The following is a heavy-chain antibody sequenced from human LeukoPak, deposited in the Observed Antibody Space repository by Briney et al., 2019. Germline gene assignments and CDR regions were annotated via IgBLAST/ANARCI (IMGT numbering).Heavy chain of an antibody. V-gene: IGHV3-74*01. CDR2: INSDGSST. Sequence: GGSLRLSCAASGFTFSSYWMHWVRQAPGKGLVWVSRINSDGSSTSYADSVKGRFTISRDNAKNSLYLQMNSLRAGDTALYYCAKQWEPQGGFDPWGQGTLVIVSS. D-gene: IGHD1-26*01. CDR1: GFTFSSYW. J-gene: IGHJ5*02. CDR3: AKQWEPQGGFDP.